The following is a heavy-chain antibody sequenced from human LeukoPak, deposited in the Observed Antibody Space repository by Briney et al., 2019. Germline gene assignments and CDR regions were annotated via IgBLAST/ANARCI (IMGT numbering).Heavy chain of an antibody. J-gene: IGHJ3*02. V-gene: IGHV4-34*01. CDR1: GGSFSGYY. CDR2: INHSGST. D-gene: IGHD2-2*01. Sequence: PSETLSLTCAVYGGSFSGYYWSWIRQPPGKGLEWIGEINHSGSTNYNPSLKGRVTISVDTSKNQFSLKLSSVTAAGTAVYYCARYTYCSSTSCPRNDAFDIWGQGTMVTVSS. CDR3: ARYTYCSSTSCPRNDAFDI.